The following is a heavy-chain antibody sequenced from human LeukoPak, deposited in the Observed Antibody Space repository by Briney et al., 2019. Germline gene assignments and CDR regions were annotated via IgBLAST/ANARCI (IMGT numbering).Heavy chain of an antibody. D-gene: IGHD1-1*01. CDR3: ARDKQPGDY. J-gene: IGHJ4*02. Sequence: PSETLSLTRTVSGDSISPYYWGWIRQPPGKGLERIGYIYYSGDTTYNPSLKSRVTMSVDTSKNQFSLKLSSVTAADTAVYYCARDKQPGDYWGQGALVTVSS. CDR1: GDSISPYY. V-gene: IGHV4-59*01. CDR2: IYYSGDT.